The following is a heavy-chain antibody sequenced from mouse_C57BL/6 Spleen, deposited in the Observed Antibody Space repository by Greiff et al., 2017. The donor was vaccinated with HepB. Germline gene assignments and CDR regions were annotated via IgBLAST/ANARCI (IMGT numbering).Heavy chain of an antibody. D-gene: IGHD1-1*01. V-gene: IGHV5-6*01. CDR3: ARGGTVVAYYFDY. CDR1: GFTFSSYG. CDR2: ISSGGSYT. Sequence: EVKVVESGGDLVKPGGSLKLSCAASGFTFSSYGMSWVRQTPDKRLEWVATISSGGSYTYYPDSVKGRFTISRDNAKNTLYLQMSSLKSEDTAMYYCARGGTVVAYYFDYWGQGTTLTVSS. J-gene: IGHJ2*01.